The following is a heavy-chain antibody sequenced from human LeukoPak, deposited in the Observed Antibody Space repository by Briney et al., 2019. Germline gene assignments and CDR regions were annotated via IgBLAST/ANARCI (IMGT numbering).Heavy chain of an antibody. CDR2: ISYDGSNK. D-gene: IGHD2-2*01. CDR1: GFTFSSYA. V-gene: IGHV3-30-3*01. Sequence: PGGSLRLSCAASGFTFSSYAMHWVRQAPGKGLEWVAVISYDGSNKYYADSVKGRFTISRDNSKNTLYLQMNSLGAEDTAVYYCARVAIVVVPAASSTILLDYWGQGTLVTVSS. J-gene: IGHJ4*02. CDR3: ARVAIVVVPAASSTILLDY.